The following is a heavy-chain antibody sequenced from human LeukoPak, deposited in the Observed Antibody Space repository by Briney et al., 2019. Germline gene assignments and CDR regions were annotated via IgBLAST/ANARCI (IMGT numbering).Heavy chain of an antibody. Sequence: SQTLSLTCTVSGGSISSGSYYWSWIRQPAGKGLEWIGRIYTSGSTNYNPSLKSRVTMSVDTSKNQFSLKLSSVTAADTAVYYCARGGLNYVWGSYPFDYWGQGTLVTVSS. CDR3: ARGGLNYVWGSYPFDY. CDR1: GGSISSGSYY. D-gene: IGHD3-16*02. V-gene: IGHV4-61*02. J-gene: IGHJ4*02. CDR2: IYTSGST.